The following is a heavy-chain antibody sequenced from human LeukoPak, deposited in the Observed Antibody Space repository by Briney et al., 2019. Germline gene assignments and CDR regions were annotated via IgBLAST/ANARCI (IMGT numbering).Heavy chain of an antibody. CDR1: GYTFTSYY. CDR2: INPSGGST. Sequence: GASVKVSCKASGYTFTSYYMHWVRQAPGQGLEWMGIINPSGGSTSYAQKFQGRVTMTRDMSTSTVYMELSSLRSEDTAVYYCARGTPMVRGVMGYYYYMDVWGKGTTVTVSS. CDR3: ARGTPMVRGVMGYYYYMDV. D-gene: IGHD3-10*01. J-gene: IGHJ6*03. V-gene: IGHV1-46*01.